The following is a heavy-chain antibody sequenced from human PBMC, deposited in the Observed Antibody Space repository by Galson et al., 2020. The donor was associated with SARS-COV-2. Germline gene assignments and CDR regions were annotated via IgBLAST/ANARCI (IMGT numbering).Heavy chain of an antibody. CDR2: VFITGTT. V-gene: IGHV4-61*09. J-gene: IGHJ4*02. CDR3: RQFALGAVPIDY. Sequence: SETLSLTCTVSGGSMNSGSYYWNWIRQPAGKVLEWIGHVFITGTTNYNPSLKSRATISLDTSKNQFSLKLTSVTAADTAVYYCRQFALGAVPIDYWGQGTLVTVSS. D-gene: IGHD6-19*01. CDR1: GGSMNSGSYY.